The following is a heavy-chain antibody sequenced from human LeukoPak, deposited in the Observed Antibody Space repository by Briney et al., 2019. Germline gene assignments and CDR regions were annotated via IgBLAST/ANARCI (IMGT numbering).Heavy chain of an antibody. V-gene: IGHV1-69*05. CDR1: GGTFNSYA. J-gene: IGHJ6*03. CDR3: ARAIGKQPYYYYDYRDV. D-gene: IGHD5-18*01. CDR2: LIPIFGNA. Sequence: SVKVSCKASGGTFNSYANSWVRQAPGQGLEWMGGLIPIFGNANYAQKLQGRVKITTDESTSTAYMELSGLRSEDTAVFYCARAIGKQPYYYYDYRDVWAKGPRSPSP.